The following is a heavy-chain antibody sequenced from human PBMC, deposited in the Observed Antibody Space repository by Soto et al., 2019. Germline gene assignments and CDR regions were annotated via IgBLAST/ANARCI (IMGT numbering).Heavy chain of an antibody. Sequence: PSDTLSLTCPVWVGSIWSSTLYGRWIRRAPGKGLEWIGEIKHSGRTNYNPSLKSRVPISVDPSKNQFSLNLSSVTAADTSVYYCARVVLQYFDRLSVPKYFDSGGQGMLVNVSS. V-gene: IGHV4-34*01. D-gene: IGHD3-9*01. CDR1: VGSIWSSTLY. CDR2: IKHSGRT. J-gene: IGHJ4*02. CDR3: ARVVLQYFDRLSVPKYFDS.